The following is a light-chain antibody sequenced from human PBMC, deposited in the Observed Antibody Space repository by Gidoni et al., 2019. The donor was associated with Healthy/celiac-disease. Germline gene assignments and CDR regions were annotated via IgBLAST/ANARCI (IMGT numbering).Light chain of an antibody. V-gene: IGKV1-5*01. J-gene: IGKJ1*01. CDR1: QSISSW. CDR3: QQYNSYRT. CDR2: DAS. Sequence: DIQMTQSPSTLSASVGERVTITCRASQSISSWLAWYQQKPGKAPKLLIYDASSLESGVPSRFSGSGSGTEFTLTISSLQPDDFVSYYCQQYNSYRTFGQXTKVEIK.